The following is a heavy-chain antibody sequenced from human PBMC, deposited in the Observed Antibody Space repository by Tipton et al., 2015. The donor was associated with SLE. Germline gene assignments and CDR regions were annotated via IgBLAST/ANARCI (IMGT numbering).Heavy chain of an antibody. D-gene: IGHD3-3*01. J-gene: IGHJ6*02. Sequence: GSLRLSCAASGFTFSSYSMNWVRQAPGKGLEWVSYISSSSSTIYYADSVKGRFTISRDNAKNSLYLQMNSLRAEDTAVYYCARDGYERRPHITIFGVVTKPGMDVWGQGTTVTVSS. CDR2: ISSSSSTI. CDR3: ARDGYERRPHITIFGVVTKPGMDV. V-gene: IGHV3-48*01. CDR1: GFTFSSYS.